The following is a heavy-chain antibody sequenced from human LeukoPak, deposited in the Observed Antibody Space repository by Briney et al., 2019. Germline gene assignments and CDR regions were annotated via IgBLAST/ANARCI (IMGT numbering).Heavy chain of an antibody. CDR1: GGTFSSYA. V-gene: IGHV1-69*04. J-gene: IGHJ4*02. CDR3: ATGGQYYFDY. Sequence: SVKVSCKASGGTFSSYAISWERQAPGQGLEWMGRIIPILGIANYAQKFQGRVTITAYKSTSTAYMELSSLRSEDTAVYYCATGGQYYFDYWGQGTLVTVSS. CDR2: IIPILGIA.